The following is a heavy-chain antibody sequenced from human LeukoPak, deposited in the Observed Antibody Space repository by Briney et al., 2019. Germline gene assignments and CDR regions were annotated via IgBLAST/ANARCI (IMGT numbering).Heavy chain of an antibody. Sequence: PGGSLTLSCAAYGFTVSSNYMSWVRQAPGKGLEWVSVIYSGGSTNYADSVKGRFTISRDNSKNTLYLQMNSLRAEDTAVYYCARGSILVAEWAADYWGQGTLVTVSS. CDR2: IYSGGST. V-gene: IGHV3-53*01. J-gene: IGHJ4*02. CDR3: ARGSILVAEWAADY. D-gene: IGHD6-19*01. CDR1: GFTVSSNY.